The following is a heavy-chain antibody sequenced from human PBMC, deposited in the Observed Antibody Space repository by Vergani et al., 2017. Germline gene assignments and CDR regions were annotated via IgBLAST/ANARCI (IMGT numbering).Heavy chain of an antibody. CDR3: AGRGGGYYSGGRVDPLRRAFEV. D-gene: IGHD2-15*01. Sequence: QVQLQASGPGRVKPSQTLSLTCTMSGGSISAGYYFWSWIRQPAGKGLEWLGHISASGNASHSPSLKTRVSMSVDTSKNQFSLTVTSVTAADTAIYVCAGRGGGYYSGGRVDPLRRAFEVWGQGTVVTVSS. V-gene: IGHV4-61*02. CDR2: ISASGNA. CDR1: GGSISAGYYF. J-gene: IGHJ3*01.